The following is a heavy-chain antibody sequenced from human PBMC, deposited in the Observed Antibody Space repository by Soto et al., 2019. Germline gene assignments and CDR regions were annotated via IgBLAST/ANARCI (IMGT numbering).Heavy chain of an antibody. CDR3: AIAVAGTSGWFDP. CDR1: GVSISNRVYY. D-gene: IGHD6-19*01. CDR2: IYYSGST. J-gene: IGHJ5*02. Sequence: QLQESGPGLVKPSETLSLTCTVSGVSISNRVYYWGWIRQPPGKGLEWIGSIYYSGSTYHNPSLKSRVTISVYTSKNQFSLKWTSVTATDTAVYYCAIAVAGTSGWFDPWGRGTLITVSS. V-gene: IGHV4-39*01.